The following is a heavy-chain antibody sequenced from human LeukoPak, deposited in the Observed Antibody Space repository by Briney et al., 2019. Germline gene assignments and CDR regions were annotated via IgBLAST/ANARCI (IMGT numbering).Heavy chain of an antibody. V-gene: IGHV2-70*11. J-gene: IGHJ4*02. CDR3: ARIGTSRSYFDY. CDR2: IDWDDDK. D-gene: IGHD1-26*01. Sequence: SGPTLVNPTQTLTLTCTFSGFSLSTSGVCVGWIRQPPGKALEWLARIDWDDDKYYTTSLKTRLTISKDTSKNQAVLTMTNMDPVDTATYYCARIGTSRSYFDYWGQGTLVTVSS. CDR1: GFSLSTSGVC.